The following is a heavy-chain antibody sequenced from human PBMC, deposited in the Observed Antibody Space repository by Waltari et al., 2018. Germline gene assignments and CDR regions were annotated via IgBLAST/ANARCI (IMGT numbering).Heavy chain of an antibody. CDR2: IQTDVSDT. CDR3: VRGGVASGIFDL. D-gene: IGHD3-16*01. CDR1: GFNFSRHW. Sequence: EVQLVESGGTLVKPGGALRLSCAASGFNFSRHWMHWVRQAPGKGLVWVASIQTDVSDTYYADAVRGRFTVSRENADSALSLQMNSLIVEDTAVYFCVRGGVASGIFDLWGQGTPVTVSS. J-gene: IGHJ4*02. V-gene: IGHV3-74*01.